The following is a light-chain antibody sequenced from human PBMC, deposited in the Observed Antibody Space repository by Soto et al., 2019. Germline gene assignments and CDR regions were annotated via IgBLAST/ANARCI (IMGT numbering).Light chain of an antibody. J-gene: IGLJ1*01. Sequence: LTQPASVSGSPGQSITISCTGTSSDVGGYNYVSWYQQHPGKAPKLMIYDVSNRPSGVSNRFSGSKSGNTASLTISGLQAEDEADYYCSSYTSSSTLDLFGT. V-gene: IGLV2-14*01. CDR3: SSYTSSSTLDL. CDR1: SSDVGGYNY. CDR2: DVS.